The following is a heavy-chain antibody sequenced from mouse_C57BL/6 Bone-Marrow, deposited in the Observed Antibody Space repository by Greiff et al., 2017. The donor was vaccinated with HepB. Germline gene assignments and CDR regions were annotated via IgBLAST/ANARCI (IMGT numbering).Heavy chain of an antibody. D-gene: IGHD1-1*01. CDR3: ARDPSITTVVANAMDY. J-gene: IGHJ4*01. Sequence: EVKLVESGPGLVKPSQSLSLTCSVTGYSITSGYYWNWIRQFPGNKLEWMGYISYDGSNNYNPSLKNRISITRDTSKNQFFLKLNSVTTEDTATYYCARDPSITTVVANAMDYWGQGTSVTVSS. CDR2: ISYDGSN. V-gene: IGHV3-6*01. CDR1: GYSITSGYY.